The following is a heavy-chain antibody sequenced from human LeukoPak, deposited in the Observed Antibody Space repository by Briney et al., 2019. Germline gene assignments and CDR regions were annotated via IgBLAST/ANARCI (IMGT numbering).Heavy chain of an antibody. D-gene: IGHD3-10*01. CDR1: GFTFSSYS. J-gene: IGHJ4*02. CDR3: ARARIIMVRDPGSFDY. CDR2: ISSSSSYI. Sequence: GGSLRLSCAASGFTFSSYSMNWVRQAPGKGLEWVSSISSSSSYIYYADSVKGRFTISRDNAKNSLYLQMNSLRAEDTAVYYCARARIIMVRDPGSFDYWGQGTLITVSS. V-gene: IGHV3-21*01.